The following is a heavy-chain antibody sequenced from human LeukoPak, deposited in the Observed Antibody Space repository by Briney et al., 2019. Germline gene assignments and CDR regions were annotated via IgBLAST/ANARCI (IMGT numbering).Heavy chain of an antibody. V-gene: IGHV1-2*02. CDR1: GYTFTGYY. D-gene: IGHD3-10*01. CDR3: ARVPNSGSYYNVHFDY. J-gene: IGHJ4*02. CDR2: INPNSGGT. Sequence: ASVKVSCKASGYTFTGYYMHWVRQAPGQGLEWMGWINPNSGGTNYAQKFQGRVTMTRDTSISTAYMELSRLRSDDTAVYYCARVPNSGSYYNVHFDYWGQGTLVTVSS.